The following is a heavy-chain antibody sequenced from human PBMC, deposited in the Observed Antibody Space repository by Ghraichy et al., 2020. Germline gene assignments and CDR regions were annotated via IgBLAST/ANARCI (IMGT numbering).Heavy chain of an antibody. D-gene: IGHD2-15*01. V-gene: IGHV3-23*01. CDR3: AKAGGKYCSSGTCYSDY. J-gene: IGHJ4*02. Sequence: GGSLRLSCAASGFTFSRYAMTWVRQAPGTGLEWVAKIGGSGCSTSYADAVKGRFTISRDNSQNTLYLQMNILRSDDSAVYYCAKAGGKYCSSGTCYSDYWGQGTLVTVS. CDR1: GFTFSRYA. CDR2: IGGSGCST.